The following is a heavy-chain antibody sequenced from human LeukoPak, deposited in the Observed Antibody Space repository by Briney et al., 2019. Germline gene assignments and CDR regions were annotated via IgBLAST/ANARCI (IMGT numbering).Heavy chain of an antibody. Sequence: GGSLRLSCAASGFTFSSYAMSWVRQAPGKGLEWVSGISNSGGSTYYADSVKGRFTISRDISKDTLFLQMNSLRAEDTAVYYCAKCGYWNDALYYCGMDVWGQGTTVTVSS. J-gene: IGHJ6*02. D-gene: IGHD1-1*01. CDR3: AKCGYWNDALYYCGMDV. CDR2: ISNSGGST. V-gene: IGHV3-23*01. CDR1: GFTFSSYA.